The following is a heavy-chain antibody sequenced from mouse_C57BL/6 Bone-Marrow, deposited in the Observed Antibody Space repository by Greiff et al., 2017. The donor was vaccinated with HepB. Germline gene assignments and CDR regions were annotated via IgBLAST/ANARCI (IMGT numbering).Heavy chain of an antibody. Sequence: QVQLQQPGAELVKPGASVKLSCKASGYTFTSYWMQWVKQRPGQGLEWIGEIDPSDSYTNYNQKFKGKATLTVDTSSSTAYMQLSSLTSEDSAVYYCASRWLLRRAWFAYWGQGTLVTVSA. CDR3: ASRWLLRRAWFAY. CDR1: GYTFTSYW. J-gene: IGHJ3*01. CDR2: IDPSDSYT. V-gene: IGHV1-50*01. D-gene: IGHD2-3*01.